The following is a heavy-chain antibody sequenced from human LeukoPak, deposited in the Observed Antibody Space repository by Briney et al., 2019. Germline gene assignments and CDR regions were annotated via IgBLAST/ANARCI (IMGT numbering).Heavy chain of an antibody. CDR1: GFTFDDYG. J-gene: IGHJ4*02. Sequence: GGSLRLSCAASGFTFDDYGMSWVRQAPGKGLEWVSGINWNGGSTGYADSVKGRFTISRDNAKNSLYLQMNSLRAEDTALYYCARGKGATTPYYFDYWGQGTLVTVSS. CDR3: ARGKGATTPYYFDY. V-gene: IGHV3-20*04. D-gene: IGHD1-26*01. CDR2: INWNGGST.